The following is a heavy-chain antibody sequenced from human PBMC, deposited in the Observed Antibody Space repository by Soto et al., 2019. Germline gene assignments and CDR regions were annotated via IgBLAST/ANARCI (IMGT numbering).Heavy chain of an antibody. CDR2: IYYRGST. V-gene: IGHV4-31*03. J-gene: IGHJ6*02. CDR3: ARFLRGYRYAYNYYGMDV. D-gene: IGHD5-18*01. Sequence: QVQLQESGPGLVKPSQTLSLTCPVSGGSISSGGYYWSGIRQHPGKGLEWIGYIYYRGSTYYNPSLKSRVTISVDMSKNQFSLKLSSVTAADTAVYYCARFLRGYRYAYNYYGMDVWGQGTTVSVSS. CDR1: GGSISSGGYY.